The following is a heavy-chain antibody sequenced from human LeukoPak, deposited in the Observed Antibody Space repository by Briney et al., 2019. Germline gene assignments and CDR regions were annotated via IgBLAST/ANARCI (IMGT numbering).Heavy chain of an antibody. CDR1: GFTFSTYG. CDR3: ARARDDYDSSGFSALDY. CDR2: IWYDGSNI. D-gene: IGHD3-22*01. J-gene: IGHJ4*02. V-gene: IGHV3-33*01. Sequence: GGSLRLSCAASGFTFSTYGMHWVRQAPGKGLDWVAVIWYDGSNIYHGDSVKGRFTVSRDNSKNTLYLQMNSLRAEDTAVYYCARARDDYDSSGFSALDYWGRGTPVTVSS.